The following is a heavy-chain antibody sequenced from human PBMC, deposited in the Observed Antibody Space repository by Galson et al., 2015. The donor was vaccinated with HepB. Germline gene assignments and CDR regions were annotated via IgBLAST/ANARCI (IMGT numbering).Heavy chain of an antibody. D-gene: IGHD6-19*01. CDR2: IYWDDDK. Sequence: PALVKPTQTLTLTCTFSGFSLSTSGVGVGWIRQPPGKALEWLALIYWDDDKRYSPFLKSRLTITKDTSKNQVALTMTNMDPVDTATYYCARRSSGWSIDYWGQGTLVTVSS. J-gene: IGHJ4*02. CDR3: ARRSSGWSIDY. CDR1: GFSLSTSGVG. V-gene: IGHV2-5*02.